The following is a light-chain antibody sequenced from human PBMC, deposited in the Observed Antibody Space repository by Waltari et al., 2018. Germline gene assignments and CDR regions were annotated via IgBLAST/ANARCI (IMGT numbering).Light chain of an antibody. CDR1: SRDVGDYNF. Sequence: QSALTQPRSVSGSPGQSVTISCTGISRDVGDYNFVSCYQHHPGKAPKLIIHDITQRPSGVPARFSGSKSGNTASLTISGLQAEDEADYYCCSYVGSHTNWVFGGGTKLTVL. J-gene: IGLJ3*02. CDR2: DIT. CDR3: CSYVGSHTNWV. V-gene: IGLV2-11*01.